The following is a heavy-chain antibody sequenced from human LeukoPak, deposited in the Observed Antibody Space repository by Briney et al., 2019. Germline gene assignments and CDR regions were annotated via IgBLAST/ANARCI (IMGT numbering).Heavy chain of an antibody. V-gene: IGHV4-39*07. CDR3: ARVRSAVAASYYFDY. J-gene: IGHJ4*02. D-gene: IGHD6-19*01. CDR2: IYYSGST. CDR1: GGSISSTSNY. Sequence: PSETLSLTCSVSGGSISSTSNYWGWIRQPPGTGLEWIGSIYYSGSTYYNPSLKSRVTISVDTSKNQFSLKLSSVTAADTAVYYCARVRSAVAASYYFDYWGQGTLVTVSS.